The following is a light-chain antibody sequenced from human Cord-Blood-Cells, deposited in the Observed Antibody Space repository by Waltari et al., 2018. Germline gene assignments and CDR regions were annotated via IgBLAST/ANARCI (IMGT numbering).Light chain of an antibody. CDR3: QQYGSSPLT. V-gene: IGKV3-20*01. J-gene: IGKJ1*01. CDR2: CAS. Sequence: EIGLRHSLGTLSLSPGERTTLSCRASQSVSSSYLAGYKQNSVEAPRLLIYCASSRGTGIRDRFRGSGSGTDVTLTISRLEPEDFAVYYCQQYGSSPLTFGHGTKVEIK. CDR1: QSVSSSY.